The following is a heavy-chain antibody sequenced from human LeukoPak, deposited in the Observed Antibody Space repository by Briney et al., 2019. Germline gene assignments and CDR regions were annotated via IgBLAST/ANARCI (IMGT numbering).Heavy chain of an antibody. J-gene: IGHJ4*02. CDR2: INADTGNT. D-gene: IGHD4-17*01. V-gene: IGHV1-3*03. Sequence: APVKVSCKASGYTFTTYTMHWVRQAPVQRLGWMGWINADTGNTKCSQEFQGRLTITRDTSASTVYMDLSSLKSEDMAVYYCARSGGSRGTVTPPGDFWGQGTLVTVSS. CDR1: GYTFTTYT. CDR3: ARSGGSRGTVTPPGDF.